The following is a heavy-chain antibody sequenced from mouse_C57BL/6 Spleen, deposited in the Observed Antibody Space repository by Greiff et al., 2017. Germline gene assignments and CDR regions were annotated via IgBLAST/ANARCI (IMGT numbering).Heavy chain of an antibody. Sequence: VQLQQPGAELVKPGASVKLSCKASGYTFTSYWMHWVKQRPGQGLEWIGMIHPNSGSTNYNEKFKSKATLTVDKSSSTAYMQLSSLTSEDSAVYYCSRGYYGSSYVGAMDYWGQRTSVTVSS. V-gene: IGHV1-64*01. CDR3: SRGYYGSSYVGAMDY. CDR2: IHPNSGST. CDR1: GYTFTSYW. J-gene: IGHJ4*01. D-gene: IGHD1-1*01.